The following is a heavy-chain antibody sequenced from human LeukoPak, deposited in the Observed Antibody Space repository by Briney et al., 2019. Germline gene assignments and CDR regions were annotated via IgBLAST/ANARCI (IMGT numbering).Heavy chain of an antibody. CDR1: GFTFSSYS. V-gene: IGHV3-21*01. J-gene: IGHJ4*02. CDR2: ISSSSSYI. D-gene: IGHD4-17*01. Sequence: GGSLRLSCAASGFTFSSYSMNWVRQAPGKGLEWVSSISSSSSYIYYADSVKGRFTISRDNAKNSLYLQMNSLRAEDTAVYYCAREPSGDYGDYGSLFDYWGQGTLVTVSS. CDR3: AREPSGDYGDYGSLFDY.